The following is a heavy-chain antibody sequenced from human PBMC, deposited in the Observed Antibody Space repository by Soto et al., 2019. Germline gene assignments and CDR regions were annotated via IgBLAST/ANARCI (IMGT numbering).Heavy chain of an antibody. V-gene: IGHV4-4*02. CDR2: IYHSGST. D-gene: IGHD3-9*01. CDR3: ARVQSASYYYYGMDF. J-gene: IGHJ6*02. Sequence: SETLSLTCAVSGGSISSSYWWSWVRQPPGKGLEWIGEIYHSGSTNYNPSLKSRVTISVDKSKNQFSLKLSSVTAADTAVYYCARVQSASYYYYGMDFWGQGTSVTVSS. CDR1: GGSISSSYW.